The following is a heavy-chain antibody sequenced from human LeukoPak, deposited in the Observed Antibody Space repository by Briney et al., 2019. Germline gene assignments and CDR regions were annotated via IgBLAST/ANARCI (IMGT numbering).Heavy chain of an antibody. CDR3: AREMATIGLDY. D-gene: IGHD5-24*01. CDR1: GFTFSSYS. J-gene: IGHJ4*02. CDR2: ISSSSSTI. V-gene: IGHV3-48*01. Sequence: PGGSLRLSCAASGFTFSSYSMNWVRQAPGKGLEWVSYISSSSSTIYYADSVKGRFTISRDNAKNSLYLQMNSLRAEDTAVHYCAREMATIGLDYWGQGTLVTVSS.